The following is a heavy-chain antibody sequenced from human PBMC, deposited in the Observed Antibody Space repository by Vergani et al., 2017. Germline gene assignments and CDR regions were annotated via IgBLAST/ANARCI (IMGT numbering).Heavy chain of an antibody. CDR1: GGSFSGYY. D-gene: IGHD6-6*01. CDR3: AEGNCIAARPFLRPRRSYYMDV. J-gene: IGHJ6*03. Sequence: QVQLQQWGAGLLKPSETLSLTCAVYGGSFSGYYWSWIRQPPGKGLEWIGEINHSGNTNYNPSLKRRVTISVDTSKNQFSRKLRSVTAADVAVDYCAEGNCIAARPFLRPRRSYYMDVWGKGTTVTVSS. V-gene: IGHV4-34*01. CDR2: INHSGNT.